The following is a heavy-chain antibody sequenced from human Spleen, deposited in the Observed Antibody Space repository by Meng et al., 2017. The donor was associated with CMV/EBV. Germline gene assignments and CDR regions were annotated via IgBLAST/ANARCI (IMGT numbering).Heavy chain of an antibody. CDR1: GASIRNVAYY. V-gene: IGHV4-31*02. J-gene: IGHJ4*02. CDR3: ARESTIDGYYYDS. D-gene: IGHD3-3*01. Sequence: VSGASIRNVAYYWTWIRQHPGKGLEWVGYIYDTGSTYHNPSLKGRVTISIDTPKNQFSLKLSSVTAADTAVYYCARESTIDGYYYDSWGPGALVTVSS. CDR2: IYDTGST.